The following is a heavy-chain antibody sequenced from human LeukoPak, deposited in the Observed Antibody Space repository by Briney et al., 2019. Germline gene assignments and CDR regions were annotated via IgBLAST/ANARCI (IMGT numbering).Heavy chain of an antibody. CDR3: ARGRLPRGYYYGMDV. CDR2: IIPIFGTG. J-gene: IGHJ6*02. D-gene: IGHD6-25*01. V-gene: IGHV1-69*13. Sequence: ASVKVSCKASGGTFSSYAISWVRQAPGQGLEWMGGIIPIFGTGNYAQKFQGRVTINADESTSTAYMELSSLRSEDTAVYYCARGRLPRGYYYGMDVWGQGTTVTVSS. CDR1: GGTFSSYA.